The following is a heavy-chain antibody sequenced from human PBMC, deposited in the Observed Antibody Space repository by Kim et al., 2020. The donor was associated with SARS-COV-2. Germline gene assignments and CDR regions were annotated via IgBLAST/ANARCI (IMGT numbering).Heavy chain of an antibody. J-gene: IGHJ3*02. Sequence: SETLSLTCTVSGGSISSGGYYWSWIRQYPGKGLEWIGYIYYSGSTYYNPSLKSRVTISVDTSKNQFSLKLSSVTAADTAVYYCARARKDIVLVVYAMGAFDIWGQGTMVTVSS. CDR3: ARARKDIVLVVYAMGAFDI. CDR2: IYYSGST. CDR1: GGSISSGGYY. D-gene: IGHD2-8*02. V-gene: IGHV4-31*03.